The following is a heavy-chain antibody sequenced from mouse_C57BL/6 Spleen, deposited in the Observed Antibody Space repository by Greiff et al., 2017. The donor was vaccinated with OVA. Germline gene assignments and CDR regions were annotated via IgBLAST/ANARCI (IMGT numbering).Heavy chain of an antibody. D-gene: IGHD4-1*01. CDR1: GYTFTSYW. J-gene: IGHJ2*01. Sequence: QVQLKESGAELVMPGASVKLSCKASGYTFTSYWMHWVKQRPGQGLEWIGEIDPSDSYTNYNQKFKGKSTLTVDKSSSTAYMQLSSLTSEDSAVYYCARGLGRSPFDYWGQGTTLTVSS. V-gene: IGHV1-69*01. CDR2: IDPSDSYT. CDR3: ARGLGRSPFDY.